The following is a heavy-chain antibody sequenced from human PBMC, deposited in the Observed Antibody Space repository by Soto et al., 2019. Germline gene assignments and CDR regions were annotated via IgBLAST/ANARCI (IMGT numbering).Heavy chain of an antibody. Sequence: EVQLLESGGGLVQPGGSLGLSCAASGFPFSSYAMSWVRQAPGKGLEWVSLISGSGGSTYYADTVKGRFTISRDNARDTLYLHMRNLRADDTAVYYCAKVHGSGSYNNFPDYWGQGSLVTV. CDR3: AKVHGSGSYNNFPDY. CDR2: ISGSGGST. D-gene: IGHD3-10*01. CDR1: GFPFSSYA. J-gene: IGHJ4*02. V-gene: IGHV3-23*01.